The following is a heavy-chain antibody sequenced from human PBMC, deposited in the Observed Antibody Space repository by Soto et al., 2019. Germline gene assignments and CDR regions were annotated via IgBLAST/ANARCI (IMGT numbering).Heavy chain of an antibody. CDR1: GLTVSSSY. D-gene: IGHD2-21*01. Sequence: PGGSLRLSCAASGLTVSSSYMSWVRQAPGKGLQWVSVIYSAGSTYYANSVKGRFTISRDISTNMVYLQMSSLTDEDTAVYYCARARAQQYRWAIFFVIWGQGALVTVSS. CDR2: IYSAGST. J-gene: IGHJ4*02. CDR3: ARARAQQYRWAIFFVI. V-gene: IGHV3-53*01.